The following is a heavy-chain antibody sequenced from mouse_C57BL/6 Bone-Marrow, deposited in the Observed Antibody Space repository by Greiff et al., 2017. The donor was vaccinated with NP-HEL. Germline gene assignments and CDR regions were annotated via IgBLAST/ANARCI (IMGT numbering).Heavy chain of an antibody. CDR2: IDPEDGDT. J-gene: IGHJ3*01. CDR3: TTRSTTVGRFAY. Sequence: EVQLQQSGAELVRPGASVKLSCTASGFNIKDYYMHWVKQRPEQGLEWIGRIDPEDGDTEYAPKFQGKATMTADTSSNTAYLQFSSLTSEDTAVYYCTTRSTTVGRFAYWGQGTLVTVSA. D-gene: IGHD1-1*01. CDR1: GFNIKDYY. V-gene: IGHV14-1*01.